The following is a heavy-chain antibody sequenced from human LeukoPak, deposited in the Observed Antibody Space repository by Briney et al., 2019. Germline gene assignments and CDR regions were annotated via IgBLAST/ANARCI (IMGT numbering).Heavy chain of an antibody. CDR1: GGSFSGYY. V-gene: IGHV4-31*11. J-gene: IGHJ4*02. CDR3: ARGLEYSYGEYYFDY. D-gene: IGHD5-18*01. Sequence: SETLSLTCAVYGGSFSGYYWSWIRQHPGKGLECIGYIYYSGSTYYNPSLKSRVTISVDTSKNQFSLKLSSVTAADTAVYYCARGLEYSYGEYYFDYLGQGTLVTVSS. CDR2: IYYSGST.